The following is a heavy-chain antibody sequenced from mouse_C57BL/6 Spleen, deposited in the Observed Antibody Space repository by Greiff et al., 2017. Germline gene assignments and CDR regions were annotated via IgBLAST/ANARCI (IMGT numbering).Heavy chain of an antibody. Sequence: EVQGVESGEGLVKPGGSLKLSCAASGFTFSSYAMSWVRQTPGKRLEWVAYISSGGDYIYYADTVKGRFTISRDNARNTLYLQMSSLKSEDTAMYYCTGVTPFYAMDYWGQGTSVTVSS. V-gene: IGHV5-9-1*02. J-gene: IGHJ4*01. CDR3: TGVTPFYAMDY. D-gene: IGHD2-5*01. CDR1: GFTFSSYA. CDR2: ISSGGDYI.